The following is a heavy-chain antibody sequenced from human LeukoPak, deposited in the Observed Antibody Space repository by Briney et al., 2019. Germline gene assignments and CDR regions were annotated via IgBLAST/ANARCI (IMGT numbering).Heavy chain of an antibody. CDR2: IYYSGST. CDR1: GGSISSGGYH. Sequence: PSQTLSLTCTVSGGSISSGGYHWSWIRQHPGKGLEWIGYIYYSGSTYYNPSLKSRVTISVDTSKNQFSLKLSSVTAADTAVYYCARASSTVTTDPDAFDIWGQGTMVTVSS. D-gene: IGHD4-17*01. V-gene: IGHV4-31*03. CDR3: ARASSTVTTDPDAFDI. J-gene: IGHJ3*02.